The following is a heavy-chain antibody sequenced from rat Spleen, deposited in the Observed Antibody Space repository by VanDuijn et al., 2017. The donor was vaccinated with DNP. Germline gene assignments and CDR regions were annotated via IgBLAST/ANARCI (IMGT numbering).Heavy chain of an antibody. CDR1: GFTFSDYN. CDR3: PRLGERLFDY. V-gene: IGHV5-7*01. Sequence: EVQLVGSGGGLVQPGRSLKLSCAASGFTFSDYNMAWVRQAPKKGLEWVATITYDGTNTFYRDSVRGRFTISRDNAKGTLYLQMDSLRSEDTATYFCPRLGERLFDYWGQGTLVTVSS. CDR2: ITYDGTNT. D-gene: IGHD5-1*01. J-gene: IGHJ3*01.